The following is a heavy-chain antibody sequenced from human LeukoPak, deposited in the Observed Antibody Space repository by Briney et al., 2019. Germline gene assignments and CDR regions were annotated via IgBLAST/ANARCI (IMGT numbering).Heavy chain of an antibody. CDR1: GGSISGYY. J-gene: IGHJ6*02. CDR3: ARHEYNYGSGTYYYYGMDV. D-gene: IGHD3-10*01. V-gene: IGHV4-59*08. CDR2: IYYSGSS. Sequence: PSETLSLTSTVSGGSISGYYWNWIRPPPGKGLEWIGYIYYSGSSNYNPPLKGRVIISVDSAKNQFSLKLRSVTAADTAVYYCARHEYNYGSGTYYYYGMDVWGQGTTVTVSS.